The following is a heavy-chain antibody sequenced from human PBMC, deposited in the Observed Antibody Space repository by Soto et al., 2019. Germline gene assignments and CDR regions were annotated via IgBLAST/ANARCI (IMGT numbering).Heavy chain of an antibody. D-gene: IGHD3-10*01. J-gene: IGHJ5*02. V-gene: IGHV4-30-4*01. Sequence: PSETLSLTCTVCGWSISGADYYWSRIRQPPGKGMEWLVYIHYSGSTSYNPSLKSRLTLSLDTAKNQFSLKLNSVTAADSAVYYCARVGGGSLWFGEPPRAPFDPWGQGTLVTVSS. CDR1: GWSISGADYY. CDR3: ARVGGGSLWFGEPPRAPFDP. CDR2: IHYSGST.